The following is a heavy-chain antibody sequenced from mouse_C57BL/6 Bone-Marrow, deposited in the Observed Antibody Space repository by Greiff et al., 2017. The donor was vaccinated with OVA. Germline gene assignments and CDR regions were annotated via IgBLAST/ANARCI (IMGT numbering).Heavy chain of an antibody. CDR3: ARDANSFSGSFDV. CDR1: GISITTGNYR. CDR2: IYYSGTI. V-gene: IGHV3-5*01. Sequence: DVKLVESGPGLVKPSQTVFLTCTVTGISITTGNYRWSWIRQFPGNKLERIGYIYYSGTITYNPSLTSRTTITRDTPKNQFFLEMNSLTAEDTATYYCARDANSFSGSFDVWGTGTTVTVSS. J-gene: IGHJ1*03. D-gene: IGHD3-1*01.